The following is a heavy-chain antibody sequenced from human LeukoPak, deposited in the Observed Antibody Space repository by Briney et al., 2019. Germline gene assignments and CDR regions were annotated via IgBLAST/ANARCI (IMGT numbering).Heavy chain of an antibody. D-gene: IGHD3-3*01. Sequence: GGSLRLSCAASGFTFSGYAMSWVRQAPGKGLEWVSAISGSGGSTYYADSVKGRFTISRDNSKNTLYLQMNSLRAEDTAVYYCARGSRIFGVVTLDPWGQGTLVTVSS. CDR2: ISGSGGST. CDR3: ARGSRIFGVVTLDP. CDR1: GFTFSGYA. J-gene: IGHJ5*02. V-gene: IGHV3-23*01.